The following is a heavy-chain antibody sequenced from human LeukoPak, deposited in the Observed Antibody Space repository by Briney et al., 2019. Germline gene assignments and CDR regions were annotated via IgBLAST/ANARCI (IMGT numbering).Heavy chain of an antibody. CDR2: INDSGSST. Sequence: GGSLRLSCAASGFTFSSYGMTWVRQAPGKGLEWVSVINDSGSSTFYADSVEGRFTISRDNSKNTLYLQMSGLRAEDTAVYYCARSLKWNLVGFDHWGQGTLVIVSS. D-gene: IGHD1-1*01. V-gene: IGHV3-23*01. CDR3: ARSLKWNLVGFDH. J-gene: IGHJ4*02. CDR1: GFTFSSYG.